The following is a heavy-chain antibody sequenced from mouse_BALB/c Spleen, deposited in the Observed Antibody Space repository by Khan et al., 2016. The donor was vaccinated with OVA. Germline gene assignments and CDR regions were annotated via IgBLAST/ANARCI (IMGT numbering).Heavy chain of an antibody. CDR2: IFPGRGNG. Sequence: QVQLKESGAELMKPGASVKISCKASGYPFSSYWIAWVKQRPGHGLEWIGDIFPGRGNGNFNAQFKGKATITADTSSNLAYLQLSSLTSEEAAVYYCARGAGTTYGMDDWGQGTTVTVAA. J-gene: IGHJ4*01. CDR1: GYPFSSYW. CDR3: ARGAGTTYGMDD. V-gene: IGHV1-9*01. D-gene: IGHD4-1*01.